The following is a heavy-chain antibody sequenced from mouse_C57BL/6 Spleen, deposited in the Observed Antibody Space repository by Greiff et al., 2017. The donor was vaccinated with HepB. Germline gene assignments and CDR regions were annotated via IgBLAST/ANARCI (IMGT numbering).Heavy chain of an antibody. D-gene: IGHD1-1*01. CDR1: GYTFTSYW. Sequence: QVQLQQSGAELVRPGTSVKLSCKASGYTFTSYWMHWVKQRPGQGLEWIGVIDPSDSYTNYNQKFKGKATLTVDTSSSTAYMQLSSLTSEDSAVYYCAREITQGDWFAYWGQGTLVTVSA. V-gene: IGHV1-59*01. CDR2: IDPSDSYT. CDR3: AREITQGDWFAY. J-gene: IGHJ3*01.